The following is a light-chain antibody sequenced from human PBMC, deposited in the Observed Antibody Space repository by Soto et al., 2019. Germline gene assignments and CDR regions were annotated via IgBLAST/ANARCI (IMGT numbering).Light chain of an antibody. CDR2: AAS. Sequence: DIQLTQSPSFLSASVGDRVTITCRASQGISSYLAWYQQKPGKAPKLLIYAASTLQSGVPSRFSGSGSGTEFTLTISSLQPEDFATYYSQQGNSYPFTFSPGTKLDIK. CDR1: QGISSY. CDR3: QQGNSYPFT. J-gene: IGKJ3*01. V-gene: IGKV1-9*01.